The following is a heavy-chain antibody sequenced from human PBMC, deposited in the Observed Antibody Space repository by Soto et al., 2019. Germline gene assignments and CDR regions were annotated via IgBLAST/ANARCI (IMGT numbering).Heavy chain of an antibody. D-gene: IGHD1-1*01. CDR1: GFTVSSSY. Sequence: GGSLRLSCAASGFTVSSSYLTWVRQAPGKGLEWVAILYTGTDTVYADSVKGRFTTSRDSSKNTLYLQMHSLRAEDTAMYFCARSRYNGNYSGRFLDYWGQGSLVTVSS. J-gene: IGHJ4*02. CDR3: ARSRYNGNYSGRFLDY. V-gene: IGHV3-53*01. CDR2: LYTGTDT.